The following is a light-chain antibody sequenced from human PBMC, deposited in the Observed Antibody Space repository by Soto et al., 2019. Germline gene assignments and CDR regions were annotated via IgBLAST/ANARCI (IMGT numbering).Light chain of an antibody. CDR3: QQYGTSPFT. J-gene: IGKJ3*01. V-gene: IGKV3-20*01. Sequence: VVKQSPGTLSLSPGERATLSCRASERISSNVLAWDQQRPGQAPRLLIYGASTRASGIPDRFSGSGSGPDFALTISRLEPEDFAVYYCQQYGTSPFTFGPVTTVEIK. CDR2: GAS. CDR1: ERISSNV.